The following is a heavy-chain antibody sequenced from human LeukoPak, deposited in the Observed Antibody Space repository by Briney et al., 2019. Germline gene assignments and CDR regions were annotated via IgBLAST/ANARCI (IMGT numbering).Heavy chain of an antibody. CDR1: GGTFSSYA. D-gene: IGHD3-22*01. CDR3: ARDGPQYYYDSSGYYYATNHAFDI. CDR2: IIPIFGTA. J-gene: IGHJ3*02. Sequence: SVTVSCKASGGTFSSYAISWVRQAPGQGLEWMGGIIPIFGTADYAQKFQGRVTITADESTSTAYMELSSLRSEDTAVYYCARDGPQYYYDSSGYYYATNHAFDIWGQGTMVTVSS. V-gene: IGHV1-69*13.